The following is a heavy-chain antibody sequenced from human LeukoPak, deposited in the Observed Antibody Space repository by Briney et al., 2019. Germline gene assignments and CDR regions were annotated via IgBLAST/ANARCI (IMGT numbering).Heavy chain of an antibody. V-gene: IGHV3-23*01. CDR2: ISGSGGST. Sequence: DPGGTLRLSCAASGFTFSSYGMSWVRQAPGKGLEWVSAISGSGGSTYYADSVKGRFTISRDNSKNTLYLQMNSLRAEDTAVYYCARSRCGGSCYHDFDYWGQGTLVTVSS. CDR1: GFTFSSYG. J-gene: IGHJ4*02. D-gene: IGHD2-15*01. CDR3: ARSRCGGSCYHDFDY.